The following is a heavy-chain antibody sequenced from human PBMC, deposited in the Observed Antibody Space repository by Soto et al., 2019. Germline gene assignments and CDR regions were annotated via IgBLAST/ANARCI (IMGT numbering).Heavy chain of an antibody. CDR1: GFSLSTSGVG. V-gene: IGHV2-5*02. J-gene: IGHJ5*02. CDR2: IYWDDDK. Sequence: QIPLKESGPTLVKPTQTVTLTCTFSGFSLSTSGVGVGWILQPPGKALEWLALIYWDDDKRYSPSMKSRLTITTDTSKNQVVLTMANMDPVDTATYYCAHRRRPYSGSFYGWFDPWGQGTLVTVSS. CDR3: AHRRRPYSGSFYGWFDP. D-gene: IGHD1-26*01.